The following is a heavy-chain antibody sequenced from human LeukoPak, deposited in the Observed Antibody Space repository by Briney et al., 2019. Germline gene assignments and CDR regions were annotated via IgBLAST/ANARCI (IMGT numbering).Heavy chain of an antibody. V-gene: IGHV3-21*01. Sequence: GGSLRLSCAASGFTFSSYSMNWVRQAPGKGLEWVSSISSSSSSYIYYADSVKGRFTISRDNAKNSLYLQMNSLRAEDTAVYYCASDSSGWYYFDYWGQGTLVTVSS. D-gene: IGHD6-19*01. CDR3: ASDSSGWYYFDY. CDR1: GFTFSSYS. J-gene: IGHJ4*02. CDR2: ISSSSSSYI.